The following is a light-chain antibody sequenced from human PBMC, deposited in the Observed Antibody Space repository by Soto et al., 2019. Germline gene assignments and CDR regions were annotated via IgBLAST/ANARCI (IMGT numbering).Light chain of an antibody. Sequence: QSALTQPRSVSGSPGQSVTISCTGTSNDVGGYNFVSWYQQHPGKVPKLFIYDVSRRPSGVPDRFSGSKSGNTASLTISGLPAEDEAAYYCSSFAGSYTLVFGGGTTLTAL. CDR1: SNDVGGYNF. J-gene: IGLJ2*01. V-gene: IGLV2-11*01. CDR3: SSFAGSYTLV. CDR2: DVS.